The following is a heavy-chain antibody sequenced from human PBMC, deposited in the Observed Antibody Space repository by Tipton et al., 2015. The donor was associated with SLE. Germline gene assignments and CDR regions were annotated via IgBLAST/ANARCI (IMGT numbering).Heavy chain of an antibody. Sequence: LRLSCTVSGGSISSGSYYWSWIRRPAGKGLEWIGRIYTSGSTNYNPSLKSRVTISVDTSKNQFSLKLSSVTAADTAVYYCAREDGRQQLVDYWGQGTLVTVSS. J-gene: IGHJ4*02. D-gene: IGHD6-13*01. V-gene: IGHV4-61*02. CDR2: IYTSGST. CDR3: AREDGRQQLVDY. CDR1: GGSISSGSYY.